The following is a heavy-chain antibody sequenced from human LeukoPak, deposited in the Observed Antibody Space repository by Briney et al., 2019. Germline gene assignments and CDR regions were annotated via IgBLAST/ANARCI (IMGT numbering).Heavy chain of an antibody. D-gene: IGHD6-19*01. CDR3: AREHSSGNWFDP. Sequence: SETLSLTCTVSGGSISSYYWSWIRQPPGKGLEWIGYIYYSGSTNYNPSLKSRVTISVDTSKNQFSLKLSSVTAADTAVYYCAREHSSGNWFDPWGQGTLVTVSS. V-gene: IGHV4-59*01. J-gene: IGHJ5*02. CDR2: IYYSGST. CDR1: GGSISSYY.